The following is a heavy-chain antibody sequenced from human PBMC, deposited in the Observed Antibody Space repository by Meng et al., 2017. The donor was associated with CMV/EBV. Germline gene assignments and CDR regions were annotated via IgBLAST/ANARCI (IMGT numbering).Heavy chain of an antibody. J-gene: IGHJ5*02. D-gene: IGHD3-3*01. CDR3: ARGGTDYWSGYVWFDP. V-gene: IGHV4-59*01. CDR1: AGSISRYY. Sequence: SETLSLTCTVSAGSISRYYWTWIRQPPGKGLEWVGYIYYNGNTNYNPSLKSRVTISVDTSKNQFSLKMSYVTAADTAVYYCARGGTDYWSGYVWFDPWGQGTLVTVSS. CDR2: IYYNGNT.